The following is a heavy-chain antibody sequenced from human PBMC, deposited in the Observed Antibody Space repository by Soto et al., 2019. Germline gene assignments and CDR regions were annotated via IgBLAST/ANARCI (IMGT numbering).Heavy chain of an antibody. J-gene: IGHJ4*02. Sequence: AVKVSCKACGGTFSSYAISWVRQSPGQGLEWMGGIIPIFGTANYAQKFQGRVTITADKSTSTAYMELSSLRSEDTAVYYCARDSSGTTLHFDYWGQGTLVTVSS. D-gene: IGHD1-7*01. CDR3: ARDSSGTTLHFDY. V-gene: IGHV1-69*06. CDR2: IIPIFGTA. CDR1: GGTFSSYA.